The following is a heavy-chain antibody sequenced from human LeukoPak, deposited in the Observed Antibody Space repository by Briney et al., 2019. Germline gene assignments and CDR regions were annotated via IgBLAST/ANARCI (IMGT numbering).Heavy chain of an antibody. CDR3: ARVPGFWSGYAYYYGMDV. V-gene: IGHV1-8*01. Sequence: GASVKVSCKASGYTFTSYDINWVRQATGQGLEWMGWMNPNSGNTGYAQKFQGRVTMTRNTSISTAYMELSSLRSEDTAVYYCARVPGFWSGYAYYYGMDVWGQGTTVTVSS. D-gene: IGHD3-3*01. J-gene: IGHJ6*02. CDR1: GYTFTSYD. CDR2: MNPNSGNT.